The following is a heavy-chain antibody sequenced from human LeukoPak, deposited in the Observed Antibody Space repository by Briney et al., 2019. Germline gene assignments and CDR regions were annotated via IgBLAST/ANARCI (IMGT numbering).Heavy chain of an antibody. D-gene: IGHD2-15*01. V-gene: IGHV4-39*07. Sequence: SETLSLTCTVTGGSIRSSYYYWGWIRQPPGKGLEWIGSIYDSGSTYYNPSLKSRVTISVDTSKNQFSLKLSSVTAADTAVYYCAGGYCSGGSCFNYFDYWGQGTLVTVSS. CDR1: GGSIRSSYYY. J-gene: IGHJ4*02. CDR3: AGGYCSGGSCFNYFDY. CDR2: IYDSGST.